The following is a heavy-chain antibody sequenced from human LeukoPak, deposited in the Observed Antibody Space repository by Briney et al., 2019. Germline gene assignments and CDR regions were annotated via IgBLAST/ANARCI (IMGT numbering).Heavy chain of an antibody. Sequence: PGRSLRLSCAASGFTFDDYAMHWVRQAPGKGLEWVSGISWNSGSIGYADSVKGRFTISRDNSKNTLYLQMNSLRAEDTAVYYCAKGHSSSWRTYLLDWGQGTLVTVSS. CDR2: ISWNSGSI. J-gene: IGHJ4*02. CDR1: GFTFDDYA. D-gene: IGHD6-13*01. CDR3: AKGHSSSWRTYLLD. V-gene: IGHV3-9*01.